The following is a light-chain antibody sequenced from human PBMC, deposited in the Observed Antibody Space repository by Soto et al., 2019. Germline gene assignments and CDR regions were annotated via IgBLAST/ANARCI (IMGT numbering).Light chain of an antibody. CDR3: QQFSSYQLT. V-gene: IGKV3-20*01. CDR2: DAS. J-gene: IGKJ4*01. CDR1: QTVRNNY. Sequence: EVVLTQSPATLSVSPGDRATLSCRASQTVRNNYLAWYQQKPGQAPRLLIYDASSRATGIPDRFSGGGSGTDFTLTISRLEHEDFAVYYCQQFSSYQLTLGGGTKVDIK.